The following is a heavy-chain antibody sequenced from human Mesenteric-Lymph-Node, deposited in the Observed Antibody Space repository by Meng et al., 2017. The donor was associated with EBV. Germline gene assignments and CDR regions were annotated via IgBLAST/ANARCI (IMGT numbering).Heavy chain of an antibody. J-gene: IGHJ4*02. CDR2: ISHNGHT. Sequence: LQESGPGLVKPSGTLSLTCAVSGGSITTNNYWSWVRQPPGKGLEWIAEISHNGHTNYSPSLKSRVTISIDKSKNQFSLKVDSVTAADTAVYYCARERGAGTYQGFDFWGQGTLVTVSS. V-gene: IGHV4-4*02. D-gene: IGHD3-10*01. CDR1: GGSITTNNY. CDR3: ARERGAGTYQGFDF.